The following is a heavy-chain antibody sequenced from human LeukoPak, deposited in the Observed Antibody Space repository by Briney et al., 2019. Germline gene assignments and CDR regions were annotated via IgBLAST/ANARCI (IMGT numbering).Heavy chain of an antibody. CDR2: IKEDGSAK. D-gene: IGHD5-18*01. CDR1: GLIFSNYW. V-gene: IGHV3-7*01. J-gene: IGHJ4*02. Sequence: HPGGPLRLSCAASGLIFSNYWMSWVRQTPGKGLEWVANIKEDGSAKYYVDSVKGRFTISRDNAKSFLYLQMNSLRVEDTAVYYCARDGDGYPYWGQGTLVTVSA. CDR3: ARDGDGYPY.